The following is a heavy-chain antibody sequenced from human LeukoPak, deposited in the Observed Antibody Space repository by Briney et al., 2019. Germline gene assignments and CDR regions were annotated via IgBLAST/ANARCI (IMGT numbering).Heavy chain of an antibody. D-gene: IGHD5-24*01. J-gene: IGHJ6*03. V-gene: IGHV3-48*01. CDR2: ISSSSSTI. CDR1: GFTFSSYS. Sequence: GGSLRLSCAASGFTFSSYSMNWVRQAPGKGLEWVSYISSSSSTIYYADSVKGRFTISRDNAKNSLYLQMNSLRAEDTAVYYCARVEMATILTDYYYMDVWGKGTTVTVSS. CDR3: ARVEMATILTDYYYMDV.